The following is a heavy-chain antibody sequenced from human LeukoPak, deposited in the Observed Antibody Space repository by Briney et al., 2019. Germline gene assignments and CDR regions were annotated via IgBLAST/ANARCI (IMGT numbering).Heavy chain of an antibody. D-gene: IGHD2-2*01. CDR2: IWYDGSNK. J-gene: IGHJ4*02. CDR3: ARDSPFRGIVVVPAAPLDY. CDR1: GFTFSSYG. Sequence: PGRSLRLSCAASGFTFSSYGMHWVRQAPGKGLEWVAVIWYDGSNKYYADPVKGRFTISRDNSKNTLYLQMNSLRAEDTAVYYCARDSPFRGIVVVPAAPLDYWGQGTLVTVSS. V-gene: IGHV3-33*01.